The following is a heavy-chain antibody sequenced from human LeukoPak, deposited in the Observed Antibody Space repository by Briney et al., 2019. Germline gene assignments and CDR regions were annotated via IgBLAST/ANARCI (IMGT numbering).Heavy chain of an antibody. CDR3: ARDPTTVTTIFDS. Sequence: SETLSLTCSVSGVSISAYYWSWIRQPAGEGLEWIGRIYPGESIYASENTNYNPSLKSRVSMSGDMSKNQVSLKLRSVTAADTAVYYCARDPTTVTTIFDSWGQGTLVTVSS. J-gene: IGHJ4*02. CDR2: IYPGESIYASENT. CDR1: GVSISAYY. D-gene: IGHD4-17*01. V-gene: IGHV4-4*07.